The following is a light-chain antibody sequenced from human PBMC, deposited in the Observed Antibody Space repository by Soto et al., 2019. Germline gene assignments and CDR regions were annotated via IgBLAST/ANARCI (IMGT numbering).Light chain of an antibody. CDR1: QSVSSN. J-gene: IGKJ1*01. V-gene: IGKV3-15*01. CDR2: GAS. CDR3: HQRQSWPRT. Sequence: EIVMTQSPATLSVSPGERATLSCRASQSVSSNYLAWYQQKPGQAPRLLIYGASTRATGIPARFSGSGSGTDFTLTISDVQPEDFALYYCHQRQSWPRTFGQGTKVDIK.